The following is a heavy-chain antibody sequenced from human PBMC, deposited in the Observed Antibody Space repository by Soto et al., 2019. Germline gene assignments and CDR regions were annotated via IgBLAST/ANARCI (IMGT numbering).Heavy chain of an antibody. D-gene: IGHD4-17*01. J-gene: IGHJ6*02. CDR2: IIPIFRTA. CDR1: GGTFSSYA. V-gene: IGHV1-69*06. CDR3: ARVPDYGPWGYYYYGMEV. Sequence: SVKASCKASGGTFSSYAISWVRQAPGQVLEWLGGIIPIFRTANYAQKFQGRVTITADKSTSTAYMELSSLRSEDTAVYYCARVPDYGPWGYYYYGMEVWGQGTTVTVSS.